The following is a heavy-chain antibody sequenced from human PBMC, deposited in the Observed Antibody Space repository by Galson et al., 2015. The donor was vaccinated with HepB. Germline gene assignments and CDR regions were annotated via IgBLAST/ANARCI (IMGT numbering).Heavy chain of an antibody. CDR1: GYTFTSYA. J-gene: IGHJ4*02. Sequence: SVKVSCKASGYTFTSYAIHWVRQAPGQRLEWMGWINAGNGNTKYSQKFQGRVTITRDTSASTAYMELSSLRSEDTAVYYCARGPRGGYYDSRGYYLFDYWGQGTLVTVSS. V-gene: IGHV1-3*01. CDR3: ARGPRGGYYDSRGYYLFDY. D-gene: IGHD3-22*01. CDR2: INAGNGNT.